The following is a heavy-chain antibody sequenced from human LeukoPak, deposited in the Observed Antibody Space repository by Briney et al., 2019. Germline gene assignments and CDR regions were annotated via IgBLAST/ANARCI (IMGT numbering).Heavy chain of an antibody. CDR2: FGDAGMP. CDR1: GFTFSTYW. J-gene: IGHJ2*01. Sequence: GGSLRLSCAASGFTFSTYWMSWVRQAPGKGLEWVSGFGDAGMPHYRDSVKGRFIISRDNSKNTFYLQMNSLRAEDTAIYYCARWDGYGDLWGRGTLVTVSS. V-gene: IGHV3-23*01. CDR3: ARWDGYGDL. D-gene: IGHD5-12*01.